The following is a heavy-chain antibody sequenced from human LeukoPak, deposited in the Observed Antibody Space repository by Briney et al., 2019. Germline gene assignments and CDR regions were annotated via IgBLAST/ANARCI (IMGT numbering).Heavy chain of an antibody. J-gene: IGHJ5*02. CDR2: INHGGSA. Sequence: SETLSLTCTIYGGSFSGYYWSWIRQSPDKGLEWIGEINHGGSAHYTPSLKSRVAMFVDTSKNQFSLKLNSVTAADTAVYYCARGPAEWFDLWGQGTLVSVSS. CDR1: GGSFSGYY. CDR3: ARGPAEWFDL. V-gene: IGHV4-34*01.